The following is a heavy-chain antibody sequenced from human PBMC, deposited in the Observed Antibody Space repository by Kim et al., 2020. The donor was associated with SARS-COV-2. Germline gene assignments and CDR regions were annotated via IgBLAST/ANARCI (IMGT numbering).Heavy chain of an antibody. J-gene: IGHJ4*02. Sequence: KGRFNISRANSKNTLYLQRTSLRAEDTAVYYCAKFTPNSGYSSGWYYFDYWGQGTLVTVSS. V-gene: IGHV3-23*01. CDR3: AKFTPNSGYSSGWYYFDY. D-gene: IGHD6-19*01.